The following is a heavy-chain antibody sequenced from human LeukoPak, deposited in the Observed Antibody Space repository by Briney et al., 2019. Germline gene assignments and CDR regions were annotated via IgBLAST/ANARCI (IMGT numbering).Heavy chain of an antibody. CDR3: ARRRDSSSWYYFDY. Sequence: GASLKISCKGSGYSFTSYWISWVRQMPGKGLEWMGRIGPSDSYTNYSPSFQGHVTISADKSISTAYLQWSSLKASDTAMYYCARRRDSSSWYYFDYWGQGTLVTVSS. CDR2: IGPSDSYT. J-gene: IGHJ4*02. V-gene: IGHV5-10-1*01. CDR1: GYSFTSYW. D-gene: IGHD6-13*01.